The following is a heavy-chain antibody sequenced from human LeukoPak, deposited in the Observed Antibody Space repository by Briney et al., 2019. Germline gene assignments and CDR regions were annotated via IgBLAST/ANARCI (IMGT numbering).Heavy chain of an antibody. V-gene: IGHV3-33*01. D-gene: IGHD4-11*01. J-gene: IGHJ4*01. CDR1: GFILSHYG. Sequence: PGRSLRLSCVASGFILSHYGMHWVRQAPGKGLEWVAVIWSGGSNRFYAGSVKGRFTISRDNSQNTVFLQMNSLRAEDTAMYYCARDAQRGFDYSNSLKYWGHGILVTVSS. CDR3: ARDAQRGFDYSNSLKY. CDR2: IWSGGSNR.